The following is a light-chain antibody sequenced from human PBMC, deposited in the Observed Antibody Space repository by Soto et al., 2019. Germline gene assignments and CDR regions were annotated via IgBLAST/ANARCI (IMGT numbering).Light chain of an antibody. CDR3: QSYDSSLSGSNVV. CDR1: SSNIGSGYD. CDR2: NNI. Sequence: QSVLTQPPSVSGAPGQRVTISCTGSSSNIGSGYDVHWYQQLPGTAPKLLIFNNINRPSGVPDRFSGSKSGTSASLAITGLQPEDEADYYCQSYDSSLSGSNVVFGGGTKVTVL. J-gene: IGLJ2*01. V-gene: IGLV1-40*01.